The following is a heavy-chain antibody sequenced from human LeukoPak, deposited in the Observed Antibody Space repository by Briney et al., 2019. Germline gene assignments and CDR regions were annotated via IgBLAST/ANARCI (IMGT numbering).Heavy chain of an antibody. J-gene: IGHJ3*02. V-gene: IGHV3-30-3*01. Sequence: PGGSLRLSCAASGFTFSSYAMHWVRQAPGKGLEWVAVISYDGSNKYYADSVKGRFTISRDNSKNTLYLQMNSLRAEDTAVYYCARDCGSSSADAFDIWGQGTMVTVSS. CDR3: ARDCGSSSADAFDI. CDR2: ISYDGSNK. D-gene: IGHD6-6*01. CDR1: GFTFSSYA.